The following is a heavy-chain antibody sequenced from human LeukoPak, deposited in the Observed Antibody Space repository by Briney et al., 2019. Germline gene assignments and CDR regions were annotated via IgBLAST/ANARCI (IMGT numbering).Heavy chain of an antibody. CDR2: MNPNSGNT. CDR1: GYTFTSYD. CDR3: ARAYQRLGGLSFPDS. D-gene: IGHD3-16*02. V-gene: IGHV1-8*01. J-gene: IGHJ5*01. Sequence: ASVKVSCKASGYTFTSYDINWVRQATGQGLEWMGWMNPNSGNTGYAQKFQGRVIMTKNTSISTAYMEVSSLRSEDTAMYYCARAYQRLGGLSFPDSWGQGTLVTVSS.